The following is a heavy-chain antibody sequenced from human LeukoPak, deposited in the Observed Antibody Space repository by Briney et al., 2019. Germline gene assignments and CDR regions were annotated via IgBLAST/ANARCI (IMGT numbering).Heavy chain of an antibody. CDR2: INHSGST. J-gene: IGHJ6*04. Sequence: SETLSLTCAVYGGSFSGYYWSWIRQPPGNGLEWIGEINHSGSTNYNPSLKSRVTISVDTSKNQFSLKLSSVTAADTAVYYCARDRRYFDWLLSTPYYYYGMDVWGKGTTVTVSS. CDR1: GGSFSGYY. CDR3: ARDRRYFDWLLSTPYYYYGMDV. V-gene: IGHV4-34*01. D-gene: IGHD3-9*01.